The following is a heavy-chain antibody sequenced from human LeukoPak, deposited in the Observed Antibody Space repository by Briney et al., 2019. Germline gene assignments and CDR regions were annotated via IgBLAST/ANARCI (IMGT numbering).Heavy chain of an antibody. Sequence: ASVKASCKASGYTFTGYYMHWVRQAPGQGLEWMGWINANSGGTNYAQKFQGRVTMTRDTSISTAYMELSRLRSDDTAVYYCARDDFWSGYYTGDYWGQGTLVTVSS. CDR3: ARDDFWSGYYTGDY. CDR1: GYTFTGYY. V-gene: IGHV1-2*02. J-gene: IGHJ4*02. D-gene: IGHD3-3*01. CDR2: INANSGGT.